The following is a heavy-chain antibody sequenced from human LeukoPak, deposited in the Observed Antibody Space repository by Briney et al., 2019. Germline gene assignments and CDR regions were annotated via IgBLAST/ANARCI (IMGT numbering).Heavy chain of an antibody. CDR3: ARERALWFGELSGDY. CDR1: GFTFSSYW. J-gene: IGHJ4*02. CDR2: IKQDGSEK. Sequence: GGSLRLSCAASGFTFSSYWMSWVRQAPGKGLEWVANIKQDGSEKYYVDSVKGRFTISRDNAKNSLYLQMNSLRAEDTAVYYCARERALWFGELSGDYWGQGTLVTVSS. V-gene: IGHV3-7*01. D-gene: IGHD3-10*01.